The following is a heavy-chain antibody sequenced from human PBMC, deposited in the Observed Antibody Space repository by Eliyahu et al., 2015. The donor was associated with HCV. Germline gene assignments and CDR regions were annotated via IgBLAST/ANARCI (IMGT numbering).Heavy chain of an antibody. J-gene: IGHJ6*02. CDR1: GDSFSANY. Sequence: QVQLQESGPGLVKPSETLSLTCTVSGDSFSANYWTWVRQPPGKGLEWIGFIYYTGRTSYNPSLKSRVTILLDTSKNQFSLKLSSVTAADTAVYYCAKREGPGPRGVDVWGQGTTVTVSS. CDR3: AKREGPGPRGVDV. CDR2: IYYTGRT. V-gene: IGHV4-59*08.